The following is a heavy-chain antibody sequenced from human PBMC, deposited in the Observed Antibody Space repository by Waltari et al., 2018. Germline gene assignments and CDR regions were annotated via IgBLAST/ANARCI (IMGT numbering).Heavy chain of an antibody. CDR1: VYSFRDYY. V-gene: IGHV1-69-2*01. J-gene: IGHJ3*01. D-gene: IGHD1-20*01. Sequence: EVQLLQSGAELVKPGTTVKISCKVSVYSFRDYYIHRVQQAPGKGVQWMGLIDPEDGETIYADNFRDTITLTADTSTNTAYLELNNVSSQDTAVFYCATALGDNISASRPFHFWGQGTMITVSS. CDR3: ATALGDNISASRPFHF. CDR2: IDPEDGET.